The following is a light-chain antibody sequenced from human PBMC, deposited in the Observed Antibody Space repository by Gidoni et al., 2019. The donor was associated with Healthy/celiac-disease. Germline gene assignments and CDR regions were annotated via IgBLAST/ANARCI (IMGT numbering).Light chain of an antibody. CDR2: AAS. J-gene: IGKJ5*01. Sequence: DIQRTQSPSPLSASVGDRVTITCRASQSISSYLNWYQQKPGKAPKLLIYAASSLQSGVPSRFSGSGSGTDFTLTISRLQPEDFATYYCQQSYSTPPVTFGQGTRLEIK. V-gene: IGKV1-39*01. CDR1: QSISSY. CDR3: QQSYSTPPVT.